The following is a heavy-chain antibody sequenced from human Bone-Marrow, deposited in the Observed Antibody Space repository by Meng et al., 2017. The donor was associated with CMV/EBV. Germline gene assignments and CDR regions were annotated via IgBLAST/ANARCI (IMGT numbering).Heavy chain of an antibody. J-gene: IGHJ4*02. CDR2: IWYDGSNK. D-gene: IGHD6-25*01. V-gene: IGHV3-33*08. Sequence: GGSLRLSCAASGFTFSSYWMSWVRQAPGKGLEWVAVIWYDGSNKYYADSVNGRFAISRDNSKMTLDLQMNNLRAEDTAIYYCARDRSARFFDYWGRGTLVTVSS. CDR1: GFTFSSYW. CDR3: ARDRSARFFDY.